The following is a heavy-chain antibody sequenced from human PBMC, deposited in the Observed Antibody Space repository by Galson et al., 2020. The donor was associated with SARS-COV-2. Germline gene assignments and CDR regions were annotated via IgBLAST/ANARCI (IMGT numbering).Heavy chain of an antibody. D-gene: IGHD2-2*01. CDR3: VRDVCGSASCYLQD. CDR2: INTDGSEA. J-gene: IGHJ4*02. CDR1: GFTFNAYW. Sequence: TGGSLRLSCATSGFTFNAYWMHWVRQDTGKGLVWVSRINTDGSEASYADSVKGRFTISRDNAKHTVSLQMNSLRVEDTAVYYCVRDVCGSASCYLQDWGQGTLVSVSS. V-gene: IGHV3-74*01.